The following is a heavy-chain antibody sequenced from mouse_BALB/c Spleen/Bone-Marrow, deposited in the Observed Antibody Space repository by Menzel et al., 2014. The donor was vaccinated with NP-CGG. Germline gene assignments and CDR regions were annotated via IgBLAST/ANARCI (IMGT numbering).Heavy chain of an antibody. J-gene: IGHJ3*01. CDR1: GYSFTSYW. Sequence: VQLQESGAELVRPGASVKLSCKASGYSFTSYWMNWVKQRPGQGLEWIGMIHPSDTETRLNQRFKDKATLTVDKSSSTAYMQLSSPTSEDSAVYYCARSEGNYGSTFAYWGQGTLVTVSA. D-gene: IGHD1-1*01. CDR2: IHPSDTET. CDR3: ARSEGNYGSTFAY. V-gene: IGHV1-61*01.